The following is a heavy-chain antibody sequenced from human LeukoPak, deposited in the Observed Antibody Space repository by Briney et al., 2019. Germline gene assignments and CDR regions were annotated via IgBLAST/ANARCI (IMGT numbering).Heavy chain of an antibody. CDR1: GGSISGYY. Sequence: PSETLSLTCSVSGGSISGYYWTWIRQPAGKGLEWIGRVYTSGSTHYNPSLKTRLTMSVDTSKNQFTLKLSSVTAADTAVYYCARLITGTTTAFDIWGQGTMVTVSS. J-gene: IGHJ3*02. V-gene: IGHV4-4*07. CDR3: ARLITGTTTAFDI. D-gene: IGHD1-7*01. CDR2: VYTSGST.